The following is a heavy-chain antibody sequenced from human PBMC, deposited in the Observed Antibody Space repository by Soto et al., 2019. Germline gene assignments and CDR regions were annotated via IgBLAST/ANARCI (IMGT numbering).Heavy chain of an antibody. CDR3: ARVEMAPIKGNAFDI. Sequence: ASVKVSCKASGGTFSDSAFSWVRQAPGQGLEWLGGIMPIFGAPDYAQKFQGRVTITADESTSTAYMEMRSLRSEDTAVYYCARVEMAPIKGNAFDIWG. CDR1: GGTFSDSA. V-gene: IGHV1-69*13. CDR2: IMPIFGAP. D-gene: IGHD5-12*01. J-gene: IGHJ3*02.